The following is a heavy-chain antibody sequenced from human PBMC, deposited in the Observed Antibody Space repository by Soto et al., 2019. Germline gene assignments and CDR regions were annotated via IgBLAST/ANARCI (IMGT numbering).Heavy chain of an antibody. Sequence: QVQLVESGGGVVQPGTSLRLSCAASGFTFSSFGMHWVRQAPGKGLEWVAMIWSDGSSQYYADSVRGRFSISRDNSKNXXXLXXNTLRAEDTAVYYCARDRGVIFFDYWGQGTLVTVSS. CDR2: IWSDGSSQ. V-gene: IGHV3-33*01. D-gene: IGHD3-10*01. CDR3: ARDRGVIFFDY. J-gene: IGHJ4*02. CDR1: GFTFSSFG.